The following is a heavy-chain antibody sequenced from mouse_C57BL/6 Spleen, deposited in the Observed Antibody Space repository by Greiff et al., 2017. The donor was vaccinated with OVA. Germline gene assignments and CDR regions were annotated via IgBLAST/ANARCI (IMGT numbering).Heavy chain of an antibody. V-gene: IGHV1-9*01. CDR3: ARKEGYYGSSQYYFDY. J-gene: IGHJ2*01. CDR2: ILPGSGST. CDR1: GYTFTGYW. Sequence: QVQLQQSGAELMKPGASVKLSCKATGYTFTGYWIEWVKQRPGHGLEWIGEILPGSGSTNYNEKFKGKATFTADTSSNTAYMQLSSLTTEDSAIYYCARKEGYYGSSQYYFDYWGQGTTLTVSS. D-gene: IGHD1-1*01.